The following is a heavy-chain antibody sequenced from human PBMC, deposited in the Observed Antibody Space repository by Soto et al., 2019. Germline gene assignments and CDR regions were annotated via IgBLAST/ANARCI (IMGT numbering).Heavy chain of an antibody. CDR2: ISSDGHHQ. D-gene: IGHD3-22*01. CDR3: SRGTYYPQSSGLNADY. CDR1: GCTFSGYA. Sequence: PGGTLTLTCTASGCTFSGYAMYWVRQGPGPGLEWVAMISSDGHHQFYVDNLRGRFTVSRDNSKNTLFSQMNSLRPEDTAVYYCSRGTYYPQSSGLNADYWGQGTAVTVYS. J-gene: IGHJ4*01. V-gene: IGHV3-30*03.